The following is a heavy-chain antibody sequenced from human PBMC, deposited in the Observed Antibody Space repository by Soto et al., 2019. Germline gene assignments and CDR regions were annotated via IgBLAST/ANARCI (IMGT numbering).Heavy chain of an antibody. CDR1: GFTFIIYA. D-gene: IGHD3-22*01. V-gene: IGHV3-64D*06. CDR3: VKGEYYYDSSGYYPFDH. Sequence: GGSLRLSCSASGFTFIIYAMHWVRQAPGKGLEYVSSISTNGGSTHYADSVKGRFTISRDNSKNTQYLQMSSLRADDTAVYYCVKGEYYYDSSGYYPFDHWGQGT. CDR2: ISTNGGST. J-gene: IGHJ4*02.